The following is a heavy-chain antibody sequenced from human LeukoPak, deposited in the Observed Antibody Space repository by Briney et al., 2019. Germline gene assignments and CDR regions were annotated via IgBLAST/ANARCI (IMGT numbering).Heavy chain of an antibody. D-gene: IGHD3-22*01. Sequence: GRSLRLSCAASGFTFDDYAMHWVRQAPGKGLEWVSGISWNSGSIGYADSVKGRFTISRDNAKNSLYLQMNSLRAEDTALYYCAKDRKYDSSGYLDYWGQGTLVTVSS. CDR1: GFTFDDYA. V-gene: IGHV3-9*01. CDR3: AKDRKYDSSGYLDY. J-gene: IGHJ4*02. CDR2: ISWNSGSI.